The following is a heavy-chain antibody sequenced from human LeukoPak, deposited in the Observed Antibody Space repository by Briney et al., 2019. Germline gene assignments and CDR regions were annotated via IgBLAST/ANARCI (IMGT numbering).Heavy chain of an antibody. D-gene: IGHD3-10*01. J-gene: IGHJ4*02. Sequence: PSETLSLTCGVYGGSFSGYYWSWIRQPPGKGLEWIGEINHSGSTNYDPSLKSRVTISVDTSKNQFSLKLSSVTAADTAVYYCTRAKRIIMVRGVITRYFDYWGQGTLVTVSS. V-gene: IGHV4-34*01. CDR3: TRAKRIIMVRGVITRYFDY. CDR2: INHSGST. CDR1: GGSFSGYY.